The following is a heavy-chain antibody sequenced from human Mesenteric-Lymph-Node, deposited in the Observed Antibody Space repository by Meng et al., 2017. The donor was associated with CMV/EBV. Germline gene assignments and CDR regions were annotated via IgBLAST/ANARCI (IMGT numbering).Heavy chain of an antibody. V-gene: IGHV4-59*01. CDR1: GGSISSYY. D-gene: IGHD4-11*01. Sequence: SETLSLTCTVSGGSISSYYWTRIRQPPGKGLGWIGFIHYSGSTKYSPSLNSRVTMSVDTSKNHFSLRLTSVTAADTARYYCASDSNPYSNYLGRYYYRMDVWGQGTTVTVSS. CDR2: IHYSGST. J-gene: IGHJ6*02. CDR3: ASDSNPYSNYLGRYYYRMDV.